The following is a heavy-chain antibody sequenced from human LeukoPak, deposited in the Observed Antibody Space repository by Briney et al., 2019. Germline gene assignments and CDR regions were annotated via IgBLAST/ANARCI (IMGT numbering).Heavy chain of an antibody. V-gene: IGHV3-33*01. D-gene: IGHD3-22*01. CDR2: IWYDGSNK. J-gene: IGHJ2*01. CDR3: AREVATRTYYDSISGYFDL. Sequence: GGSLRLSCAASGFTFSSYGMHWVRQAPGKGLEWVAVIWYDGSNKYYADSVKGRFTISRDNSKNTLYLQMNSLRAEDTAVYHCAREVATRTYYDSISGYFDLWGRGTLVTVSS. CDR1: GFTFSSYG.